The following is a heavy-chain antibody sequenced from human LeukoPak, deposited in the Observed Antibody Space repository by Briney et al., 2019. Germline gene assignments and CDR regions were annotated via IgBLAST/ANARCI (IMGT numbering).Heavy chain of an antibody. Sequence: GGSLRLSCAASGFTFSSYDMHWVRQATRKGLEWVSAIGTAGDTYYPGSVKGRFTISRDNAKNSLYLQMNSLRAEDTAVYYCARIAGDSSSLYGMDVWGQGTTVTVSS. J-gene: IGHJ6*02. CDR3: ARIAGDSSSLYGMDV. V-gene: IGHV3-13*01. CDR2: IGTAGDT. CDR1: GFTFSSYD. D-gene: IGHD6-6*01.